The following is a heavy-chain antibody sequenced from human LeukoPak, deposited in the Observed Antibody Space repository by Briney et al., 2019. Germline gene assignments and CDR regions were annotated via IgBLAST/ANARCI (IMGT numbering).Heavy chain of an antibody. CDR2: ISYDGSNK. D-gene: IGHD6-19*01. Sequence: PGGSLRLSCAASGFTFSSYGMHWVRQAPGKGLEWVAVISYDGSNKYYADSVKRRFTISRDNSKNTLYLQMNSLRAEDTAVYYCAKAQRVRGYSSGWSEAYFDYWGQGTLVTVSS. CDR3: AKAQRVRGYSSGWSEAYFDY. CDR1: GFTFSSYG. V-gene: IGHV3-30*18. J-gene: IGHJ4*02.